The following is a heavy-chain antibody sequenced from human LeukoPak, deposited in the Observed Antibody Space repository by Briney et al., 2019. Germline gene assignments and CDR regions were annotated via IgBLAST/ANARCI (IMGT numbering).Heavy chain of an antibody. V-gene: IGHV3-30*03. CDR2: ISHEGSSE. CDR3: ARTRKQWQVLDY. Sequence: PGRSLRLSCAASGFSFGSYGIHWVRQAPGKGLEWVAVISHEGSSEYYADSVKGRFTISRDNSKNMVYLQMNSLRAEDSAIYYCARTRKQWQVLDYWGQGTLVTVSS. D-gene: IGHD6-19*01. CDR1: GFSFGSYG. J-gene: IGHJ4*02.